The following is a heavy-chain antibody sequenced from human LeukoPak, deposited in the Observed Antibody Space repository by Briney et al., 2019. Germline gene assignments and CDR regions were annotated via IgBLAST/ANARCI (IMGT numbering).Heavy chain of an antibody. CDR2: ISGSGGST. V-gene: IGHV3-23*01. CDR3: AKGRTTLRLGELSFDY. CDR1: GFTFSGYA. J-gene: IGHJ4*02. Sequence: GSLRLSCAASGFTFSGYAMSWVRQAPGKGLEWVSAISGSGGSTYYADSVKGRFTISRDNSKNTLYLQMNSLRAEDTAVYYCAKGRTTLRLGELSFDYWGQGTLVTVSS. D-gene: IGHD3-16*02.